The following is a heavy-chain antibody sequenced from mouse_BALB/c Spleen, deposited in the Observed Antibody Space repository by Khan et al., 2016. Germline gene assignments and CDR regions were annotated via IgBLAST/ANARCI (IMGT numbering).Heavy chain of an antibody. J-gene: IGHJ1*01. CDR1: GDSITSGY. D-gene: IGHD2-1*01. CDR3: ARWGCGNYYWSFDG. V-gene: IGHV3-8*02. CDR2: LSYSGST. Sequence: EVQLQESGPSLVKPSQTLFLTCSVTGDSITSGYWSWTRKFTGNKIEYIVYLSYSGSTHYNPSHKSLIAIAPDTSKNQFDLQFNTLTTEDTTTYFCARWGCGNYYWSFDGWGAVTTVTVSS.